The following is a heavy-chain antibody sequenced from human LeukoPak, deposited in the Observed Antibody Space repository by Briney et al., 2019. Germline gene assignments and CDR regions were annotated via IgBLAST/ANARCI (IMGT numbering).Heavy chain of an antibody. Sequence: PSETLSLTCAVYGGSFNGYYWSWIRQLPGKGLEWMGEINHKGTTKYNPSLKSRGTLSADKSKKQFSLKLSSVTAADTAIYYCARSAGEIRQLVSVRFQHWGLGTLVTVSS. CDR1: GGSFNGYY. CDR2: INHKGTT. V-gene: IGHV4-34*01. D-gene: IGHD4-17*01. CDR3: ARSAGEIRQLVSVRFQH. J-gene: IGHJ1*01.